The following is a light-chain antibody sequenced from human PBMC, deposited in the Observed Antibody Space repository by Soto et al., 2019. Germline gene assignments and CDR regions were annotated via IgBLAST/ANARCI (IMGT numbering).Light chain of an antibody. Sequence: QSVLTQPPSVSGAPGQRVTISCTASSSNIGAGYDVHWYQQLPGTVPKLLIYGNSNRPSGVPDRFSGSKSGTSASLAITGLQAEDEADYYCQSYDSSLSGWVFGGGTKLIVL. CDR2: GNS. J-gene: IGLJ3*02. CDR1: SSNIGAGYD. CDR3: QSYDSSLSGWV. V-gene: IGLV1-40*01.